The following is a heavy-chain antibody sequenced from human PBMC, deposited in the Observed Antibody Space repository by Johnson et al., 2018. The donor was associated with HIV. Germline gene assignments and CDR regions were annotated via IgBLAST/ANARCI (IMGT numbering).Heavy chain of an antibody. CDR3: ARSQLLALDVFNM. CDR2: IFSVGSA. V-gene: IGHV3-30-3*01. Sequence: QMLLVESGGGVVQPGRSLRLSCAASGFTFSSYAMHWVRQAPGKGLEWVAVIFSVGSAYYADSVKGRFTLSRDTAKNSLFLQMNSLTVEDTAVYYCARSQLLALDVFNMWGQGTMVTVSS. CDR1: GFTFSSYA. J-gene: IGHJ3*02.